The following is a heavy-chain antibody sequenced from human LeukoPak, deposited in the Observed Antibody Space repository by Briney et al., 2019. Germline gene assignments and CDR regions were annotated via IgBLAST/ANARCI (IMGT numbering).Heavy chain of an antibody. D-gene: IGHD5-24*01. CDR2: INWNGGST. CDR1: GFTFDDYS. Sequence: PGGSLGLSCAASGFTFDDYSMSWVRQAPGKGLEWVSGINWNGGSTGYADSVKGRFTISRDNAKNSLYLQMNSLRAEDTALYYCARAQITRRRDGYNYDYWGQGTLVTVSS. J-gene: IGHJ4*02. CDR3: ARAQITRRRDGYNYDY. V-gene: IGHV3-20*04.